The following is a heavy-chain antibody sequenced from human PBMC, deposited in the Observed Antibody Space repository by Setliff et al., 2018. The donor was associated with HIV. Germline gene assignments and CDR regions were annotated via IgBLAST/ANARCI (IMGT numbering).Heavy chain of an antibody. CDR3: ATDAYHDFLTGPTPGAFDI. Sequence: ASVKASCKASGYIFSSYGITWVRQAPGQGLEWMGWISAYSGNTNYAQKLQGRVTMTTDTSTNTASMELRRLRSNDTAVYYCATDAYHDFLTGPTPGAFDIWGQGTMVTVSS. D-gene: IGHD3-9*01. V-gene: IGHV1-18*01. CDR2: ISAYSGNT. J-gene: IGHJ3*02. CDR1: GYIFSSYG.